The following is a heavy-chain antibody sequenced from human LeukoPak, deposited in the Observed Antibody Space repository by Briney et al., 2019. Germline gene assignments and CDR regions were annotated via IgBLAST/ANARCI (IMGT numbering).Heavy chain of an antibody. J-gene: IGHJ1*01. CDR3: AKVGPVVVPPVQPPFQH. V-gene: IGHV1-2*02. Sequence: ASVKVSCKTSGYTFTDYYIHWVRQAPGQGLEWMGLINPNSGGTNYAQMFQGRVTVAKDTSISTAFMDLSRLRSDDTAMDYCAKVGPVVVPPVQPPFQHWGQGTLVTVSS. CDR1: GYTFTDYY. D-gene: IGHD2-2*01. CDR2: INPNSGGT.